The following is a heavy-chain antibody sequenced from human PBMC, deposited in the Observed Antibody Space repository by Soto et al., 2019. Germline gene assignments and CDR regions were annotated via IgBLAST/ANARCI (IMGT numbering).Heavy chain of an antibody. Sequence: QAHLVQSGAEVKKPGASVRVSCKTSGYTFTNSGITWVRQAPGQGLEWMGWISAKNGNPNYAQNLQGRVTMTIDTSTTTAYMELTRLRSDDTAIYYCAKARAVRLEVCDSWGQGALVTVSS. CDR3: AKARAVRLEVCDS. V-gene: IGHV1-18*01. D-gene: IGHD6-19*01. J-gene: IGHJ4*02. CDR2: ISAKNGNP. CDR1: GYTFTNSG.